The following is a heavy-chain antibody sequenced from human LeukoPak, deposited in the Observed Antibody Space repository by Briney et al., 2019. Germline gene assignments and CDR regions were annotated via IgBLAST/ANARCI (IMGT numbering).Heavy chain of an antibody. CDR3: TRGHITAPSFDY. V-gene: IGHV1-2*02. Sequence: ASVKVSCKASGYMFTSYGISWVRQAPGQGLEWMGWINPNSGGTYCAQTFQGRVTMTRDTSISTAFMDLSRLKSDDTAVYYCTRGHITAPSFDYWGQGTPVTVSS. J-gene: IGHJ4*02. CDR2: INPNSGGT. D-gene: IGHD3-10*01. CDR1: GYMFTSYG.